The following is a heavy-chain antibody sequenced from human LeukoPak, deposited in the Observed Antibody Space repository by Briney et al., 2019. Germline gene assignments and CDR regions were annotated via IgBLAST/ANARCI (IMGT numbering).Heavy chain of an antibody. CDR1: GGSISSSSYY. D-gene: IGHD7-27*01. CDR3: ARHAPLGSRLGAFDI. V-gene: IGHV4-39*01. Sequence: SETLSLTCTVSGGSISSSSYYWGWIRQPPGKGLEWIGSIYYSGSTYYNPSLKSRVTISVDTSKNQFSLKLNSVTAADTAVYYCARHAPLGSRLGAFDIWGQGTMVTVSS. CDR2: IYYSGST. J-gene: IGHJ3*02.